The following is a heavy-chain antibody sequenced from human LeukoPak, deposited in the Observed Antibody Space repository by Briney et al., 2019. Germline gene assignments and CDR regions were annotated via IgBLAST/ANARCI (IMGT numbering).Heavy chain of an antibody. CDR3: ARDATMVRGIIGALDI. CDR1: GFTVSSNY. D-gene: IGHD3-10*01. CDR2: NNSGGST. Sequence: GGSLRLSCAASGFTVSSNYMRWVRQAPGKGLEWVSVNNSGGSTYYADSVKGRFTISRDTSENTLYLQMDSLRADDTAVYYCARDATMVRGIIGALDIWGQGTMVTVSS. V-gene: IGHV3-66*01. J-gene: IGHJ3*02.